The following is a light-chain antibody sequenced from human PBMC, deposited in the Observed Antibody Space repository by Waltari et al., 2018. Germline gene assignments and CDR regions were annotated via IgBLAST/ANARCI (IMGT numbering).Light chain of an antibody. V-gene: IGLV3-21*02. CDR3: QLWDTSSDRGV. Sequence: VLIQPPSVSVAPGQMARNTTVGANIGSNRRNSYQQKSGQAPVLVVYDDNARPSGIPERFYGANSGNTATLTISRVEAGDEADYYCQLWDTSSDRGVFGGGTELTVL. CDR2: DDN. CDR1: NIGSNR. J-gene: IGLJ3*02.